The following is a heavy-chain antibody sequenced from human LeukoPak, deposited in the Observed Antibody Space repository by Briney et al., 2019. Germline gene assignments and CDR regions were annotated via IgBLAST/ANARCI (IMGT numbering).Heavy chain of an antibody. J-gene: IGHJ6*03. D-gene: IGHD3-10*01. V-gene: IGHV3-48*03. CDR3: ARHRHGIALIRDRTYYYMDV. CDR1: GFTFSSYE. CDR2: ISSSGSTI. Sequence: GGSLRLSCAASGFTFSSYEMNWVRQAPGKGLEWVAYISSSGSTIYYADSVKGRFTISRDHAKNSLYLQMNSLRAADTAVYYCARHRHGIALIRDRTYYYMDVWGKGTTVTVPS.